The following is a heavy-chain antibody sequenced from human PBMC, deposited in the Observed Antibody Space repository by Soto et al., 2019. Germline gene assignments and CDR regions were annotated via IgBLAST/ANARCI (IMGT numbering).Heavy chain of an antibody. Sequence: GGSLRLSCAASGFTFSDYYMSWIRQAPGKGLEWISYISSSGSTIYYADSVKGHFTISRDNAKNSLYLQMNSLRAEDTAVYYCARDIADTWLLNSWGQGTLVTVSS. CDR1: GFTFSDYY. CDR3: ARDIADTWLLNS. J-gene: IGHJ5*02. CDR2: ISSSGSTI. V-gene: IGHV3-11*01. D-gene: IGHD6-13*01.